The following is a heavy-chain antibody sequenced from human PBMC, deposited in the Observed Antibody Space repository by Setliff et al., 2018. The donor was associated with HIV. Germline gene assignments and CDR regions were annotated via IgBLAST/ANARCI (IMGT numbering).Heavy chain of an antibody. D-gene: IGHD6-6*01. J-gene: IGHJ6*02. CDR3: ARTIASRPKYYYYAMDF. Sequence: HGESLKISCKGSGYSFTSYWVAWVRQMPGKGLEWMGIIYPDDSDTRYSPSFQDQVTISVDKSISTAYLQWSSLKASDTAMYYCARTIASRPKYYYYAMDFWGQGTTVTVS. V-gene: IGHV5-51*01. CDR2: IYPDDSDT. CDR1: GYSFTSYW.